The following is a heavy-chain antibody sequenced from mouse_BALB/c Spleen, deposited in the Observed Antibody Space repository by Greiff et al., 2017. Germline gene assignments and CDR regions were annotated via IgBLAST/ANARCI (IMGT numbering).Heavy chain of an antibody. J-gene: IGHJ4*01. CDR1: GFNIKDTY. CDR2: IDPANGNT. D-gene: IGHD2-14*01. V-gene: IGHV14-3*02. CDR3: ARSGRYDGDYYAMDY. Sequence: EVQLQESGAELVKPGASVKLSCTASGFNIKDTYMHWVKQRPEQGLEWIGRIDPANGNTKYDPKFQGKATITADTSSNTAYLQLSSLTSEDTAVYYCARSGRYDGDYYAMDYWGQGTSVTVSS.